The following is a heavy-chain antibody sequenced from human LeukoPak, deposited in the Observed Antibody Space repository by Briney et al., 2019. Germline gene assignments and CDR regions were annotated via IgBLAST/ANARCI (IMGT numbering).Heavy chain of an antibody. D-gene: IGHD1-26*01. CDR3: TVPSGTYLDY. CDR1: GFTFNNAW. V-gene: IGHV3-15*05. J-gene: IGHJ4*02. CDR2: IKSKTDGETT. Sequence: GGSLRLSCAASGFTFNNAWMSWVRQAPGKGLEWVGRIKSKTDGETTDYAAPVKGRFTISRDDSKNTLYLQMNSLKTEDTAVYYCTVPSGTYLDYWGQGTLVTVSS.